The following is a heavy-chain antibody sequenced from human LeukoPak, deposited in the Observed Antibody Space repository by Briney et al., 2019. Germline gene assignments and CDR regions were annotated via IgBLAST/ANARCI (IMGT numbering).Heavy chain of an antibody. CDR2: IYYSGST. J-gene: IGHJ4*02. CDR3: ARDPELGGFDY. CDR1: GGSISSYY. D-gene: IGHD1-14*01. V-gene: IGHV4-59*01. Sequence: PSETLSLTCTVSGGSISSYYWSWIRQPPGKGLEWIGYIYYSGSTNYNPSLKSRVTISVDTSKNQFSLKLSSVTAADTAVYYCARDPELGGFDYWGQGTLVTVSS.